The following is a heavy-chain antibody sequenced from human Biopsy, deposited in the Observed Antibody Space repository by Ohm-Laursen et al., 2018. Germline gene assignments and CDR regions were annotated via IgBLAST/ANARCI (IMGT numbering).Heavy chain of an antibody. CDR2: FAPENGKT. CDR3: AADINVWNVNY. Sequence: SVKVSCKISGYAVTEFSMHWVRQAPGKGLEWMGGFAPENGKTIYAQKFQGRVAMTEDTSTDTAYMELSSLRSEDTAVYYCAADINVWNVNYWGQGTQVTVSS. CDR1: GYAVTEFS. V-gene: IGHV1-24*01. J-gene: IGHJ4*02. D-gene: IGHD1-1*01.